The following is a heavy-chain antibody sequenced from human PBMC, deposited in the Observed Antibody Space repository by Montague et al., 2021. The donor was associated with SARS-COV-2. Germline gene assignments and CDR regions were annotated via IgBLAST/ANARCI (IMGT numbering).Heavy chain of an antibody. J-gene: IGHJ6*02. Sequence: SLRLSCAASGFNFRDKGINWVRQAPGKGLEWVAHISFRSERIFYGDSVKGRFTISRDDAKNSLYLQMNSPRAEDTALYYCARDSPRGYAMDVWGQGTMVTVSS. V-gene: IGHV3-48*04. D-gene: IGHD3-16*01. CDR2: ISFRSERI. CDR3: ARDSPRGYAMDV. CDR1: GFNFRDKG.